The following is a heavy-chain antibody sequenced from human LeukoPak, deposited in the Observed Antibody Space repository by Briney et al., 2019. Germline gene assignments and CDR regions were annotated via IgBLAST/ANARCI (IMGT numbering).Heavy chain of an antibody. CDR3: ARDGGSGSYVN. CDR1: GFTFSSFN. J-gene: IGHJ4*02. Sequence: GGSLRLSCAASGFTFSSFNMNWVRQAPGKGLEWVSSISSSSSYIYYADSVKGRFTISRDNAKNSLYLQMNSLRAEDTAVYYCARDGGSGSYVNWGQGTLVTVSS. V-gene: IGHV3-21*01. CDR2: ISSSSSYI. D-gene: IGHD3-10*01.